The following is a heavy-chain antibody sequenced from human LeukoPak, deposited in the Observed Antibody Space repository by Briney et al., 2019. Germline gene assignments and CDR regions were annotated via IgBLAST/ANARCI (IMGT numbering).Heavy chain of an antibody. CDR3: ARDPVGRYFDWLSPGDYYYYTDV. CDR2: IYTSGST. D-gene: IGHD3-9*01. CDR1: GGSISSGSYY. V-gene: IGHV4-61*02. Sequence: SEPLSLTCTVSGGSISSGSYYWSWIRQPAGKGLEWIGRIYTSGSTNYNPTLKSRVTIPVDTSKNQFSLKLSSVTAADTAVSYCARDPVGRYFDWLSPGDYYYYTDVCGKGTTVTVSS. J-gene: IGHJ6*03.